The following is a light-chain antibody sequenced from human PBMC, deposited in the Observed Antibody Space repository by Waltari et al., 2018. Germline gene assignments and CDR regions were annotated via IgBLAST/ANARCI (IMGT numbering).Light chain of an antibody. CDR3: SSYTQSRTRV. J-gene: IGLJ3*02. CDR2: GVT. Sequence: QSALTHSASVSGSPGQSIIISCTGNSRDVGAYHLVPWYQQLPGRAPKLILSGVTKRPSGISDRFSGSKSGNTASLTISGLQSEDEAEYYCSSYTQSRTRVFGGGTKLTVL. V-gene: IGLV2-23*02. CDR1: SRDVGAYHL.